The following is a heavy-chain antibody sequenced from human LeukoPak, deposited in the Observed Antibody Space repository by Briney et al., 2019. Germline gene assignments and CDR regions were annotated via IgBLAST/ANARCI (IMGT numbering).Heavy chain of an antibody. V-gene: IGHV4-61*05. CDR2: IYYSGST. CDR3: ATASTFSIAVAGTRGFDY. CDR1: GGSISSSSYY. J-gene: IGHJ4*02. D-gene: IGHD6-19*01. Sequence: SETLSLTCTVSGGSISSSSYYWGWIRQPPGKGLEWIGYIYYSGSTNYNPSLKSRVTISVDTSKNQFSLKLSSVTAADTAVYYCATASTFSIAVAGTRGFDYWGQGTLVTVSS.